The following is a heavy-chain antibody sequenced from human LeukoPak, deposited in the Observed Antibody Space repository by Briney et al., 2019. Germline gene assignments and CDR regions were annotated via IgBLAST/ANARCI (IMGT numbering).Heavy chain of an antibody. Sequence: PGGSLRLSCAASGFTVSSNYMSWVRQAPGKGLEWVSVIYSGGSTYYADSVKGRFTISRDKSKNTLYLQMNSLRAEDTAVYYCAKLLWFREPPDYWGQGTLVTVSS. D-gene: IGHD3-10*01. CDR3: AKLLWFREPPDY. CDR2: IYSGGST. CDR1: GFTVSSNY. V-gene: IGHV3-53*01. J-gene: IGHJ4*02.